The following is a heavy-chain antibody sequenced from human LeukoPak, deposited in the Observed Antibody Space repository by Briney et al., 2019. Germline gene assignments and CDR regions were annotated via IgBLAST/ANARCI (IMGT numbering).Heavy chain of an antibody. J-gene: IGHJ4*02. CDR3: AKAFSYSSSSNFDY. D-gene: IGHD6-6*01. CDR2: ISGSGGST. CDR1: GFTFSSYA. V-gene: IGHV3-23*01. Sequence: PGGPLRLSCAASGFTFSSYAMSWVRQAPGKGLEWVSAISGSGGSTYYADSVKGRFTISRDNSKNTLYLQMNSLRAEDTAVYYCAKAFSYSSSSNFDYWGQGTLVTVSS.